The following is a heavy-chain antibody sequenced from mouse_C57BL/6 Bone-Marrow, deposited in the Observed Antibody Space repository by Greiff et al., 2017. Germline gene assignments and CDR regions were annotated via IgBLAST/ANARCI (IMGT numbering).Heavy chain of an antibody. CDR2: IDPENGDT. V-gene: IGHV14-4*01. CDR3: TKHPRQLRLAY. D-gene: IGHD3-2*02. J-gene: IGHJ3*01. CDR1: GFNIKDDY. Sequence: EVQLQQSGAVLVRPGASVKLSCTASGFNIKDDYMHWVKQRPEQGLEWIGWIDPENGDTEYASKFQGKATITADPSSTTAYLQLSSMTSEDTAVYYCTKHPRQLRLAYGGQGTLVTVSA.